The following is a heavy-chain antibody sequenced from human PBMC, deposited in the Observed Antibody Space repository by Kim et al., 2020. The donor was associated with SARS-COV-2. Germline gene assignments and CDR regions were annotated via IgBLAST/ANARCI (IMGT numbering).Heavy chain of an antibody. J-gene: IGHJ4*02. Sequence: ASVKVSCKASGYTFTGYYMHWVRQAPGQGLEWMGWINPNSGGTNYAQKFQGRVTMTRDTSISTAYMELSRLRSDDTAVYYCARGGKALWFGELSILYYFDYWGQGTLVTVSS. CDR3: ARGGKALWFGELSILYYFDY. CDR2: INPNSGGT. CDR1: GYTFTGYY. D-gene: IGHD3-10*01. V-gene: IGHV1-2*02.